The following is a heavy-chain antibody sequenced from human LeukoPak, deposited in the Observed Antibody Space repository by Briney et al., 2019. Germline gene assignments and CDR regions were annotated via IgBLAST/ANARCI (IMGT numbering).Heavy chain of an antibody. D-gene: IGHD1-7*01. CDR1: GFTFGDYA. Sequence: GGSLRLSCTASGFTFGDYAMSWVRRAPGKGLEWVGFIRSKVYGGTTEYAASVKGRYTISRDDSKSIAYLQMNRLKTEDTAVYYCSRGMELLRIDAFDIWGQGTMVVVSS. V-gene: IGHV3-49*04. CDR3: SRGMELLRIDAFDI. J-gene: IGHJ3*02. CDR2: IRSKVYGGTT.